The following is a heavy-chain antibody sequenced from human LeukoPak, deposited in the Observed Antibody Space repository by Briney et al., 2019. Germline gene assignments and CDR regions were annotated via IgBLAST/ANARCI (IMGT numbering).Heavy chain of an antibody. CDR1: GFTVSSNY. CDR3: ARVSAAAFDY. V-gene: IGHV3-53*01. CDR2: IYSGGST. Sequence: GGSLRLSCAASGFTVSSNYMSWVRQAPGKGLEWVSVIYSGGSTYYADSVKGRFTISRDNSKNTLYLRMNSLRAEDTAVYYCARVSAAAFDYWGQGTLVTVSS. D-gene: IGHD6-13*01. J-gene: IGHJ4*02.